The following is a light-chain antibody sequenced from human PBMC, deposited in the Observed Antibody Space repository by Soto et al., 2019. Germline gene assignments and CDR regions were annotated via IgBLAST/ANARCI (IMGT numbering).Light chain of an antibody. CDR3: AAWGDSLNGVV. V-gene: IGLV1-44*01. CDR2: TDN. J-gene: IGLJ2*01. Sequence: QSVLTQPPSASGTPGQRVTISCSGSRSNIASNTVNWYQQLPGTAPKVLNYTDNQRPSGVPDRFSGSKSVTSASRAISGRESEEEAEYYCAAWGDSLNGVVFGGGTKVTVL. CDR1: RSNIASNT.